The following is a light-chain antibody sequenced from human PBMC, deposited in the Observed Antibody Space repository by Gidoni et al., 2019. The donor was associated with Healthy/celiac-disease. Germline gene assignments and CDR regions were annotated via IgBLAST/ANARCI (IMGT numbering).Light chain of an antibody. V-gene: IGLV2-14*01. J-gene: IGLJ1*01. CDR1: SSDVGGYNY. Sequence: QSALTQPASVSGSPGHSITISCTGTSSDVGGYNYVSWYQQHPGKAHKLMIYDVSNRPSGVSNRFSGSKSGNTASLTISGLQAEDEADYYCSSYTSSSIPYVFGTGTKVTVL. CDR2: DVS. CDR3: SSYTSSSIPYV.